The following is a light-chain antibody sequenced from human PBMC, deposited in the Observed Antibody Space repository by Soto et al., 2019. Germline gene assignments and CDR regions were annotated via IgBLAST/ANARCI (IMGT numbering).Light chain of an antibody. Sequence: DIQMTQSPSTLSAPLGDRVTITCRASQNINDWLAWYQQKPGEAPKLLISKASDLESGVPSRFSGYGSGTEFTLTISSLQADDFANYFCQQYNSYSPFTFGGGTKVDIK. CDR1: QNINDW. V-gene: IGKV1-5*03. J-gene: IGKJ4*01. CDR2: KAS. CDR3: QQYNSYSPFT.